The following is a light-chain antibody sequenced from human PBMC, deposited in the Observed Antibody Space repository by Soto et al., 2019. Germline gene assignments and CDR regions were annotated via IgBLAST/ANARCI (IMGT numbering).Light chain of an antibody. CDR3: QQYNNWPPLT. V-gene: IGKV3-15*01. CDR2: GAY. J-gene: IGKJ4*01. Sequence: EIVMTQSPATLSVSPGERATLSCKASQSVSTNLAWYQQTPGQAPRLLIYGAYTRATGIPARFSGSGSGTEFTLTISTSPSDDFAVYFWQQYNNWPPLTFGGGTKVESK. CDR1: QSVSTN.